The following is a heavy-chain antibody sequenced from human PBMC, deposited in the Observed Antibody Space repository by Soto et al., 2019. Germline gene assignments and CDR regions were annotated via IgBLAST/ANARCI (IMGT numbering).Heavy chain of an antibody. J-gene: IGHJ5*02. D-gene: IGHD2-15*01. CDR2: ITPIFGTA. CDR3: ARDLQDCSGGSCYSGWLDP. V-gene: IGHV1-69*13. Sequence: SVKVSCKASGGTFSSYAISWVRQAPGQGPEWMGGITPIFGTANYAQKFQGRVTITADVSTITAYMELSSLRSEDTAVYYCARDLQDCSGGSCYSGWLDPWGQGTLVTVSS. CDR1: GGTFSSYA.